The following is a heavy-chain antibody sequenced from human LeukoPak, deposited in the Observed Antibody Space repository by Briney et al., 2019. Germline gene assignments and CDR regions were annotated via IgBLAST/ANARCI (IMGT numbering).Heavy chain of an antibody. V-gene: IGHV3-9*01. D-gene: IGHD3-22*01. Sequence: GGSLRLSCAASGFTFDDYAMHWVRQAPGKGLEWVSGISWNSGSIGYADSVKGRFTISRDNAKNSLYLQMNSLRAEDTALYYCAKDWDSSGYNIDYWGQGTLVTVSS. CDR1: GFTFDDYA. CDR2: ISWNSGSI. J-gene: IGHJ4*02. CDR3: AKDWDSSGYNIDY.